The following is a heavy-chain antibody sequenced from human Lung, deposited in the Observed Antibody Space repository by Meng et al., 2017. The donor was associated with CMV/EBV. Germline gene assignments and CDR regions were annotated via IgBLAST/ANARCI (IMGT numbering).Heavy chain of an antibody. D-gene: IGHD6-19*01. CDR3: ARFAESASGWYYFDY. J-gene: IGHJ4*02. CDR1: GYAFTGHY. V-gene: IGHV1-2*02. CDR2: INPNSGET. Sequence: SVXVSXXASGYAFTGHYIHWVRQAPGQGLEWMGWINPNSGETNYAHKFQGRVTLTRDTSISTAYMGLTSLVSDDTAVYYCARFAESASGWYYFDYWGQGXLVTVSS.